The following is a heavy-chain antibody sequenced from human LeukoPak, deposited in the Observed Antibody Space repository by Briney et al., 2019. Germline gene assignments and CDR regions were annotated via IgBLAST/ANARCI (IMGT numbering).Heavy chain of an antibody. CDR3: ARELLWFGELFCFDY. Sequence: GGSLRLSCAASGFIFSSYWMSWVRQAPGKGLEWVANIKQDGSEKYYVDSVKGRFTISRDNAKNSLYLQMNSLRAEDTAVYYCARELLWFGELFCFDYWGQGTLVTVSS. CDR2: IKQDGSEK. D-gene: IGHD3-10*01. V-gene: IGHV3-7*01. J-gene: IGHJ4*02. CDR1: GFIFSSYW.